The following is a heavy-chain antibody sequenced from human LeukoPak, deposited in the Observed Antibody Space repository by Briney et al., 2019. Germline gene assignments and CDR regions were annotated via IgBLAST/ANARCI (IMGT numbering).Heavy chain of an antibody. V-gene: IGHV1-69*04. CDR2: IIPILGIA. Sequence: GASVKVSCKASGGTFSSYAISWVRQAPGQGLEWMGRIIPILGIANYAQKFQGRVTITADKSTSTAYMELRSLRSDDTAVYYCARLPGVTTFDYWGQGTLVTVSS. D-gene: IGHD1-26*01. J-gene: IGHJ4*02. CDR3: ARLPGVTTFDY. CDR1: GGTFSSYA.